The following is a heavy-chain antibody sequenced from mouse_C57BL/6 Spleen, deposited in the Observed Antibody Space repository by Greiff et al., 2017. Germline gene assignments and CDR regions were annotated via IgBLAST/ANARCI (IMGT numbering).Heavy chain of an antibody. Sequence: EVQLQESGEGLVKPGGSLKLSCAASGFTFSSYAMSWVRQTPEKRLEWVAYISSGGDYIYYADTVKGRFTISRDNARNTLYLQMSSLKSEDTAMYYCTRDYYDYDWFAYWGQGTLVTVSA. CDR3: TRDYYDYDWFAY. J-gene: IGHJ3*01. CDR2: ISSGGDYI. D-gene: IGHD2-4*01. V-gene: IGHV5-9-1*02. CDR1: GFTFSSYA.